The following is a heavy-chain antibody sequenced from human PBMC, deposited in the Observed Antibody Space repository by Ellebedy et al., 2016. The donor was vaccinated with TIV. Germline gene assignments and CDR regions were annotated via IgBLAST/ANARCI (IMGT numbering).Heavy chain of an antibody. Sequence: GGSLRLSCAASGFTVSSNYMSWVRQAPGKRLEWVSVIYSGGSTYYADSVRGRFTVSRDNSKNTLFLRLTSLRAEDTALYYCAKYSQGGYDLPLDSWGQGTRVTVSS. J-gene: IGHJ5*01. V-gene: IGHV3-53*05. CDR2: IYSGGST. CDR1: GFTVSSNY. CDR3: AKYSQGGYDLPLDS. D-gene: IGHD5-12*01.